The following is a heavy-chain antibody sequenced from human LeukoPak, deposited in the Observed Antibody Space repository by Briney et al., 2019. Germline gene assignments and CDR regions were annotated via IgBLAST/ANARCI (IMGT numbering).Heavy chain of an antibody. J-gene: IGHJ4*02. CDR3: AKWTTNIAAADY. Sequence: GGSLRLSCAASGFTFSSYDMHWVRQATGKGLEWVSAIGTAGDTYYPGSVKGRFTISRENAKNSLYLQMNSLRAEDTAVYYCAKWTTNIAAADYWGQGTLVTVSS. V-gene: IGHV3-13*01. CDR2: IGTAGDT. CDR1: GFTFSSYD. D-gene: IGHD6-13*01.